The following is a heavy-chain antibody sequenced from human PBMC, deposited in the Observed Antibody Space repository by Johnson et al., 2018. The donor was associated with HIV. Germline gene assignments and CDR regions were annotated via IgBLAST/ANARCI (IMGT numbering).Heavy chain of an antibody. Sequence: VQLVESGGGLIQPGGSLRLSCAASGFTVSSNYMSWVRQAPGQGLEWVSVISSGGRQYYADSVKGRFTISRDNSKNTLYLQLNSLRAEDTAFYYFARSRGGSSEDAFDIWGQGTMVTVSS. D-gene: IGHD1-26*01. CDR3: ARSRGGSSEDAFDI. V-gene: IGHV3-53*01. CDR2: ISSGGRQ. J-gene: IGHJ3*02. CDR1: GFTVSSNY.